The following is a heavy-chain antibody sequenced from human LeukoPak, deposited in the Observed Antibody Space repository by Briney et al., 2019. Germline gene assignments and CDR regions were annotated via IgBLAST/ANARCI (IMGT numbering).Heavy chain of an antibody. CDR1: GGSLSSYY. CDR2: IYYSGST. V-gene: IGHV4-59*08. J-gene: IGHJ3*02. D-gene: IGHD6-19*01. CDR3: ARTAVAGIGAFDI. Sequence: SETLSLTCTVSGGSLSSYYWSWIRQPPGKGLEWIGYIYYSGSTNYSPPLKSRVTISVDTSKNQFSLKPNSVTAADTAVYCCARTAVAGIGAFDIWGQGTMVTVSS.